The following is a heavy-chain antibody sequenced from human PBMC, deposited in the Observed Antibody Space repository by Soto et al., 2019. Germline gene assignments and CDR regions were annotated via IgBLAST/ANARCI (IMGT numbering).Heavy chain of an antibody. CDR1: GFTFSSYS. CDR2: ISSSSSYI. Sequence: GGSLRLSCAASGFTFSSYSMNWVRQAPGKGLEWVSSISSSSSYIYYADSVKGRFTISRDNAKNSLYLQMNSLRAEDTAVYYCASSLIAAAGTFDYWGQGALVTVSS. D-gene: IGHD6-13*01. V-gene: IGHV3-21*01. CDR3: ASSLIAAAGTFDY. J-gene: IGHJ4*02.